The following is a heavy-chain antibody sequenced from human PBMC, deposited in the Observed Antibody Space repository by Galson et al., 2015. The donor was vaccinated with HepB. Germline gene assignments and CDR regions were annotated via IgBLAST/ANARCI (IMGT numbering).Heavy chain of an antibody. V-gene: IGHV1-18*01. J-gene: IGHJ4*02. CDR2: INAYNGNT. Sequence: SVKVSCKASGYNLISYGFSWVRQAPGQGLEWMGWINAYNGNTNYAQKVQERVTLTTDTPTSTANMELRSLNSDDTAVYYCARVQVPHHHYFDYWGQGTLVTVSS. CDR3: ARVQVPHHHYFDY. CDR1: GYNLISYG.